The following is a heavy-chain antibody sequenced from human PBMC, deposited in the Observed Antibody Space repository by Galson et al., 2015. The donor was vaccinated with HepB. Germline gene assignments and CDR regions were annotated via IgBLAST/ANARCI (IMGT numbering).Heavy chain of an antibody. V-gene: IGHV3-23*01. CDR2: ISGSGGNT. CDR1: GFTFSSYA. Sequence: SLRLSCAASGFTFSSYAMSWVRQAPGKGLEWVSAISGSGGNTYYADSVKGRFTISRDNSKNTLYLQMNSLRAEDTAVYYCARDDVGGYFYSWGQGTLVTVSS. J-gene: IGHJ5*01. D-gene: IGHD3-22*01. CDR3: ARDDVGGYFYS.